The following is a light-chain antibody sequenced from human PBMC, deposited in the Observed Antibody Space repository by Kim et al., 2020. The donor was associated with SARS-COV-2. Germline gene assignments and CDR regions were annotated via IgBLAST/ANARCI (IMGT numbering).Light chain of an antibody. CDR3: QQYNSYPWT. Sequence: SASVGDRVTITCRASQSISTWLAWYQQKPGKAPKLLIYKTSSLQSGVPSRFSGSGSGTEFTLTVSSLQPDDLATYYCQQYNSYPWTFGQGTKLEIK. CDR2: KTS. J-gene: IGKJ1*01. V-gene: IGKV1-5*03. CDR1: QSISTW.